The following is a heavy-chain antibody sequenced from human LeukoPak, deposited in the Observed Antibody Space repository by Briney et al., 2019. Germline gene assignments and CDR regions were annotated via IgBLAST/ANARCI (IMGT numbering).Heavy chain of an antibody. D-gene: IGHD5-24*01. Sequence: GGSLRLSCAASGFTFDDYAMHWVRQAPGKGLEWVSGISWNSGSIGYADSVKGRFTISRDNAKNSLYLQMNSLRAEDTAVYYCARDPVGWMATTTGSGYWGQGTLVTVSS. J-gene: IGHJ4*02. CDR1: GFTFDDYA. V-gene: IGHV3-9*01. CDR3: ARDPVGWMATTTGSGY. CDR2: ISWNSGSI.